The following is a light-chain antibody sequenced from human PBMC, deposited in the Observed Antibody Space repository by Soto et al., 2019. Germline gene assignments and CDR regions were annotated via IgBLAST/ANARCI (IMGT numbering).Light chain of an antibody. CDR1: QSVSSY. V-gene: IGKV1-39*01. CDR2: AAS. Sequence: DLQETHSPASMTASVGARFTIPCRASQSVSSYLNWYQQKPGKAPKLLIYAASSLQSGVPSRFSGSGSGTDFTLTISSLQPEDFATYYCQQSYSTPRTFGQGTKVDIK. J-gene: IGKJ1*01. CDR3: QQSYSTPRT.